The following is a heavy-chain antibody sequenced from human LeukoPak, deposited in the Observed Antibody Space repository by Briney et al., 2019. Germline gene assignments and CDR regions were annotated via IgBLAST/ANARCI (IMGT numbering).Heavy chain of an antibody. V-gene: IGHV4-59*08. J-gene: IGHJ4*02. CDR3: AGQSGYFDSGGYSYIVDY. D-gene: IGHD3-22*01. Sequence: SETLSLTCTVSGGSISSYYWSWIRQPPGEGLEWIGFMYYSGSTNYNPSLKSRVTISIDTSKRQFSLKLSSVTAADTAVYYCAGQSGYFDSGGYSYIVDYWGQGTLVTVSS. CDR1: GGSISSYY. CDR2: MYYSGST.